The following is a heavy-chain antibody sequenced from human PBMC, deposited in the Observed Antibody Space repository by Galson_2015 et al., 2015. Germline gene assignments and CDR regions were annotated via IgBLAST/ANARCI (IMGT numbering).Heavy chain of an antibody. CDR2: ISSGSSRI. CDR1: GFSFSNYA. Sequence: SLRLSCAASGFSFSNYAINWVRQAPGKGLEWVSYISSGSSRIFYADSVKGRFTISRDNAKNSLYLQMNSLRDEDTAVYYCARERGYCSGRNCHSFDYWGQGTLVTVSS. D-gene: IGHD2-15*01. V-gene: IGHV3-48*02. CDR3: ARERGYCSGRNCHSFDY. J-gene: IGHJ4*02.